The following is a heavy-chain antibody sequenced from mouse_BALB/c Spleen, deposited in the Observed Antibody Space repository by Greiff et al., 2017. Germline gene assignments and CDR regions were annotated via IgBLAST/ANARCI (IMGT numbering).Heavy chain of an antibody. Sequence: EVKLMESGGGLVKPGGSLKLSCAASGFTFSSYAMSWVRQTPEKRLEWVASISSGGSTYYPDSVKGRFTISRDNARNILYLQMSSLRSEDTAMYYCARGGVDGNYWYFDVWGAGTTVTVSS. J-gene: IGHJ1*01. D-gene: IGHD2-1*01. CDR3: ARGGVDGNYWYFDV. CDR1: GFTFSSYA. V-gene: IGHV5-6-5*01. CDR2: ISSGGST.